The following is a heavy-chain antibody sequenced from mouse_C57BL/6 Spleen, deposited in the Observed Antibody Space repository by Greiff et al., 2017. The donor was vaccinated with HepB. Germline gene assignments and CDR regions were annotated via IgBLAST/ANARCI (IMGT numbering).Heavy chain of an antibody. Sequence: EVQVVESGGGLVKPGGSLKLSCAASGFTFSSYAMSWVRQTPEKRLEWVATISDGGSYTYYPDNVKGRFTISRDNAKNNLYLQMSHLKSEDTAMYYCARGDYSNFLFDYWGQGTTLTVSS. J-gene: IGHJ2*01. D-gene: IGHD2-5*01. CDR2: ISDGGSYT. CDR1: GFTFSSYA. CDR3: ARGDYSNFLFDY. V-gene: IGHV5-4*01.